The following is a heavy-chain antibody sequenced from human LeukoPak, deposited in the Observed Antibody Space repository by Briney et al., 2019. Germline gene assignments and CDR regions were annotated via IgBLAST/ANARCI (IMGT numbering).Heavy chain of an antibody. CDR1: GFTFSSYW. CDR3: ARVGMISYSFDY. CDR2: IKSDGSST. J-gene: IGHJ4*02. Sequence: GGSLRLSCAASGFTFSSYWIHWVRQAPGKGLVWVSRIKSDGSSTSYVDSVKGRFTISRDNAKNTLYLQMNSLRAEDTAVYYCARVGMISYSFDYWGQGTLVTVSS. V-gene: IGHV3-74*01. D-gene: IGHD2-21*01.